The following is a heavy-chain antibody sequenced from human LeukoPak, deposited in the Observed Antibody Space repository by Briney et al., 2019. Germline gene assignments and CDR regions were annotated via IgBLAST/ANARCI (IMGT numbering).Heavy chain of an antibody. J-gene: IGHJ6*03. Sequence: ASVKVSCKASGYTFTSYDINWVRQATGQGLEWMGWMNPNSGNTGYAQKFQGRVTITRNTSISTAYMELSSLRSEDTAVYYCAKSGYSRLYYYYMDVWGKGTTVTVSS. CDR1: GYTFTSYD. CDR3: AKSGYSRLYYYYMDV. D-gene: IGHD5-18*01. CDR2: MNPNSGNT. V-gene: IGHV1-8*03.